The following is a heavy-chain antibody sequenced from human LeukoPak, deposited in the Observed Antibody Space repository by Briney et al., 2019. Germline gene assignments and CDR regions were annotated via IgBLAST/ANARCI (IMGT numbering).Heavy chain of an antibody. J-gene: IGHJ4*02. Sequence: GGSLRLSCAASGFTFSSYAMNWVRQAPGKGLEWVSSISSSSSYIYYADSVKGRFTISRDNAKNSLYLQMNSLRAEDTAVYYCARDLGSGSYLSFDYWGQGTLVTVSS. CDR1: GFTFSSYA. D-gene: IGHD3-10*01. CDR3: ARDLGSGSYLSFDY. V-gene: IGHV3-21*01. CDR2: ISSSSSYI.